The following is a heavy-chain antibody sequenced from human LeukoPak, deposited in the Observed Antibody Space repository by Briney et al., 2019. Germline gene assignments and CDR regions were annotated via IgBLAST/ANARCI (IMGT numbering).Heavy chain of an antibody. J-gene: IGHJ4*02. Sequence: SETLSLTCTVSGGSISSYYWSWIRQSPAQGLEWIGYIYYSGSTNYNPSLKSRVTISVDTSKNQFSLKLSSVTAADTAAYYCARQRFLEWYFDYWGQGTLVTVSS. V-gene: IGHV4-59*08. CDR3: ARQRFLEWYFDY. D-gene: IGHD3-3*01. CDR1: GGSISSYY. CDR2: IYYSGST.